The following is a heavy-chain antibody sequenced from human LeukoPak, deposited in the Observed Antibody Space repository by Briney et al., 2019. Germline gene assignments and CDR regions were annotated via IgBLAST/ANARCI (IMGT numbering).Heavy chain of an antibody. Sequence: GGSLRLSCAASGFTLSSYWISWVRQAPGKGLEWVANIKQDGSEKYYVDSVKGRFTISRDNAKNSLYLQMNSLRAEDTAVYYCARVATIRYWGQGTLVTVSS. D-gene: IGHD5-12*01. CDR3: ARVATIRY. CDR1: GFTLSSYW. J-gene: IGHJ4*02. CDR2: IKQDGSEK. V-gene: IGHV3-7*01.